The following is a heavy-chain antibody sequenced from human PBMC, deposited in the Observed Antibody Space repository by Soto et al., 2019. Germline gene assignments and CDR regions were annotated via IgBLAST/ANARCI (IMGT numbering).Heavy chain of an antibody. J-gene: IGHJ4*02. CDR3: AVRYCSSTSCSTLDS. CDR2: INHSGRT. V-gene: IGHV4-34*01. Sequence: PSETLSLTCTVSGGSISSYYWSWIRQPPGKGLEWIGEINHSGRTNYNPSLKSRVTISVDTSKNQFSLNLSSVTAADTAMYYCAVRYCSSTSCSTLDSWGQGTLVTVSS. CDR1: GGSISSYY. D-gene: IGHD2-2*01.